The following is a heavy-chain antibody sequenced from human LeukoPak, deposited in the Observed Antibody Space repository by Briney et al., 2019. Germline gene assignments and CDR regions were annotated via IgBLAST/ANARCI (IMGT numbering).Heavy chain of an antibody. Sequence: GGSLRLSCAASGFTVSSNYMSWVRQAPGKGLEWVSVIYSGGSTYYADSVKGRFTISRDNSKNTLYLQMNSLRAEDTAVYYCAKEMATIRYYYGMDVWGQGTTVTVSS. D-gene: IGHD5-24*01. CDR3: AKEMATIRYYYGMDV. CDR1: GFTVSSNY. CDR2: IYSGGST. J-gene: IGHJ6*02. V-gene: IGHV3-66*01.